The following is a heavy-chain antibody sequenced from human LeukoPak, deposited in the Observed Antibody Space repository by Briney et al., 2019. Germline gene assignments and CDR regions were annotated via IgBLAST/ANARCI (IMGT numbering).Heavy chain of an antibody. D-gene: IGHD2-2*01. CDR2: IRFDGKNK. J-gene: IGHJ5*02. V-gene: IGHV3-30*02. CDR3: AEDLVPAAGGQKWVDA. CDR1: GFTLSTYG. Sequence: GGSLRLSCAASGFTLSTYGMHWVRQAPGKGLEWVAFIRFDGKNKNYLDSLKGRFTISRDNSKNTLYLQMNSLRPEDTAVYYCAEDLVPAAGGQKWVDAWGQGTLVTVSS.